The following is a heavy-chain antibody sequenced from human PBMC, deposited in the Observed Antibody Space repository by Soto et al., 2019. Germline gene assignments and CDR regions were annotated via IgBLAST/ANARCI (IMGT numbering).Heavy chain of an antibody. CDR1: GFTFDDYG. V-gene: IGHV3-20*04. Sequence: EVQLVESGGGVVRPGGSLRLSCAASGFTFDDYGMSWVRQAPGKGLEWVSGINSNGGSTSYADSVKGRFTISRDNAKNALYLQMNSLRAEDTAWYYCARDLNIAAAGTHGYWGQGTLVTVSS. J-gene: IGHJ4*02. D-gene: IGHD6-13*01. CDR3: ARDLNIAAAGTHGY. CDR2: INSNGGST.